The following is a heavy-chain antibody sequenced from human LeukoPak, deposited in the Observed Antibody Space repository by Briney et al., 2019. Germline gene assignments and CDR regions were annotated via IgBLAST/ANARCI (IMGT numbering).Heavy chain of an antibody. J-gene: IGHJ6*02. V-gene: IGHV6-1*01. Sequence: SQTLSLTCAISGDTVSSNTAAWDWIRQSPSRGLEWLGRTYYRSKWNNDYAVSVQNRITINPDTSKNQFSLQLKSATPEDTAVYYCTRQRSTSTDNYGMDVWGQGTTVTVSS. CDR2: TYYRSKWNN. D-gene: IGHD6-6*01. CDR1: GDTVSSNTAA. CDR3: TRQRSTSTDNYGMDV.